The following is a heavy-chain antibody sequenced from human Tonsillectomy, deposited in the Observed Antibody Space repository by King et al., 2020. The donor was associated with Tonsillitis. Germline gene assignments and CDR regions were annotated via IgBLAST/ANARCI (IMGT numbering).Heavy chain of an antibody. Sequence: VQLQESGPGLVKPSQTLSLTCTVSSGSISSGDYYLSWIRQPPGKGLEWIGYIYYSGSTYYNPSLKSRVTISVDTSKNQFSLKLSSLTAADTAVYYCARATPGDRRAFDIWGQGTMVTVSS. V-gene: IGHV4-30-4*01. D-gene: IGHD7-27*01. CDR2: IYYSGST. J-gene: IGHJ3*02. CDR1: SGSISSGDYY. CDR3: ARATPGDRRAFDI.